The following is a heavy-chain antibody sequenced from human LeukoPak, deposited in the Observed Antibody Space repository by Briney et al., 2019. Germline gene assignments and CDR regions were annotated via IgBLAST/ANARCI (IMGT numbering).Heavy chain of an antibody. CDR1: GGSVSSYY. D-gene: IGHD4-17*01. J-gene: IGHJ6*03. V-gene: IGHV4-4*07. CDR2: IYTSGST. CDR3: ARDNGDYGRNYYYYYYMDV. Sequence: SETLSLTCTVSGGSVSSYYWSWIRQPAGKGLEWIGRIYTSGSTNYNPSLKSRVTISVDTSKNQFSLKLSSETAADTAVYYCARDNGDYGRNYYYYYYMDVWGKGTTVTISS.